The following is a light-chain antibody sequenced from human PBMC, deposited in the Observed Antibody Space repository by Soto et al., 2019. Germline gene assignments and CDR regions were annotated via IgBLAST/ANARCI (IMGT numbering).Light chain of an antibody. V-gene: IGLV2-11*01. CDR1: SSDVGGYNY. CDR2: DVS. Sequence: QSALTQPRSVSGSPGQSVTISCTGTSSDVGGYNYVSWYQQHPGKAPKFMIYDVSKRPSGVPDRFSGSKSGNTASLTISGLQAEDEAEYYCCSYAGSDTFLVFGGGTKLTVL. CDR3: CSYAGSDTFLV. J-gene: IGLJ2*01.